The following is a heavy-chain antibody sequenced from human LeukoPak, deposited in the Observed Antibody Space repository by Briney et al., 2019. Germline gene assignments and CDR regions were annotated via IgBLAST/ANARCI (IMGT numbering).Heavy chain of an antibody. CDR1: GFTFSSYW. J-gene: IGHJ5*02. Sequence: PGGSLRLSCAVSGFTFSSYWMHWVRQGPGKGLAWVSRITSDGSATDYADSVKGRFTISRDNAKNTLYLHMDSLRAEDTAVYYCARDASPGYFDLWGQGTLVTVSS. CDR3: ARDASPGYFDL. D-gene: IGHD2-15*01. V-gene: IGHV3-74*01. CDR2: ITSDGSAT.